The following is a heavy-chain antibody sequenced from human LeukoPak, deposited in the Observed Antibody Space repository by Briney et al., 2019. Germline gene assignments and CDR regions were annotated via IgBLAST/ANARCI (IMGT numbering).Heavy chain of an antibody. CDR3: ARDQLPSYCGGDCYTIFDY. D-gene: IGHD2-21*01. CDR1: GFTFSSYG. V-gene: IGHV3-33*01. CDR2: IWYDGSNK. J-gene: IGHJ4*02. Sequence: PGGSLRLSCAASGFTFSSYGMHWVRQAPGKGLEWVAVIWYDGSNKYYADSVKGRFTISRDNSKNTLYLQMNSLRAEDTAVYYCARDQLPSYCGGDCYTIFDYWGQGTLVTVSS.